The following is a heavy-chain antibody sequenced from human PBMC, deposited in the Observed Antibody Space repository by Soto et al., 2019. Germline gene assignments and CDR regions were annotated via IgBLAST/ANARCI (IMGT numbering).Heavy chain of an antibody. CDR1: GFPFSSYA. CDR3: AKGTRASCSGASCYPFDY. CDR2: ITGSTGNT. Sequence: GGSLRLSCAASGFPFSSYAMSWVRQAPGKGLEWVSAITGSTGNTYYADSVKGRFTIYRDNFKNTLYLQMNSLRAEDTAVFYCAKGTRASCSGASCYPFDYWGQGTQVTVSS. J-gene: IGHJ4*02. V-gene: IGHV3-23*01. D-gene: IGHD2-15*01.